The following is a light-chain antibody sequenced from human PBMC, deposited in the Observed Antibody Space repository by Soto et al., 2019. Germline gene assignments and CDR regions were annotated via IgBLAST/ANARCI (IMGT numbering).Light chain of an antibody. CDR3: QQRSSWIT. CDR1: QYVSRY. CDR2: GAS. J-gene: IGKJ5*01. Sequence: EIVLTQSPATLSLPPGERATLSCRASQYVSRYLAWYQQKPGQAPRLLIYGASNRATGIPARFSGSGSATDFTLTISSLEPEDFAVYYCQQRSSWITFGQGTRLEIK. V-gene: IGKV3-11*01.